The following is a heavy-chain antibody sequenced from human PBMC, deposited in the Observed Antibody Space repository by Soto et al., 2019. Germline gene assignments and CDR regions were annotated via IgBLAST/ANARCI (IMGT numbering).Heavy chain of an antibody. Sequence: SETLSLTCTVSGGSISSGDYYWSWIRQPPGKGLEWIGYIYYSGSTYYKPSLKSRVTISVDTSKNQFSLKLSSVTAADTAVYYCARDRGSSYSGYYGMDVWGQGTTVTVSS. J-gene: IGHJ6*02. V-gene: IGHV4-30-4*01. CDR1: GGSISSGDYY. D-gene: IGHD6-6*01. CDR2: IYYSGST. CDR3: ARDRGSSYSGYYGMDV.